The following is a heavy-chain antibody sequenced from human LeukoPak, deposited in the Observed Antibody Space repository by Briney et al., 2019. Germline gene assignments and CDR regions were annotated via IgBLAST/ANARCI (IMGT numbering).Heavy chain of an antibody. CDR1: GFTFSRYS. CDR3: ARDDARYYDILTGYYREYYGMDV. V-gene: IGHV3-21*01. CDR2: ISSSSSYI. Sequence: GGSLRLSCAASGFTFSRYSMNWVRQAPGKGLEWVSSISSSSSYIYYADSVKGRYTISRDNAKNSLYLQMNSLRAEDTAVYYCARDDARYYDILTGYYREYYGMDVWGQGTTVTVSS. D-gene: IGHD3-9*01. J-gene: IGHJ6*02.